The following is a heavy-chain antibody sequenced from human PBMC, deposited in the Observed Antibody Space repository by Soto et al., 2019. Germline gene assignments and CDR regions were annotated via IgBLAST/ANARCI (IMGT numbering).Heavy chain of an antibody. CDR3: ARDLSFRNIAVAGTRGGWFDP. D-gene: IGHD6-19*01. V-gene: IGHV3-21*01. CDR2: ISSSSSYI. CDR1: GFTFSSYS. Sequence: EVQLVESGGGLVKPGGSLRLSCAASGFTFSSYSMNWVRQAPGKGLEWVSSISSSSSYIYYADSVKGRFTISRDNAKNSLYLQMNSLRAEDTAVYYCARDLSFRNIAVAGTRGGWFDPWGQGTLVTVSS. J-gene: IGHJ5*02.